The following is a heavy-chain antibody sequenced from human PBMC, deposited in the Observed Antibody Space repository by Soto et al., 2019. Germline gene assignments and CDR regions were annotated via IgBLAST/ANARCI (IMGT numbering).Heavy chain of an antibody. CDR1: GYTFTSYG. J-gene: IGHJ4*02. D-gene: IGHD6-19*01. CDR2: ISAYNGNT. Sequence: ASVKVSCKASGYTFTSYGVSWVRQAPGQGLEWMGWISAYNGNTNYAQKLQGRVTMTTDTSTSTAYMELRSLRSDDTAVYYCARAIAVAGTRYFDYWGQGTLVTVSS. V-gene: IGHV1-18*01. CDR3: ARAIAVAGTRYFDY.